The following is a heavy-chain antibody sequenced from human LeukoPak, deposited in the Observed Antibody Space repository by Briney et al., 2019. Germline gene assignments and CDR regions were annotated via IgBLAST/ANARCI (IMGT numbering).Heavy chain of an antibody. V-gene: IGHV3-66*01. CDR1: GFTVSSNY. CDR2: IYSGGST. CDR3: AKGAAGYDRPNYYYYYMDV. J-gene: IGHJ6*03. Sequence: GGSLRLSCAASGFTVSSNYMSWVRQAPGKGLEWVSVIYSGGSTYYADSVKGRFTISRDNSKNTLYLQMNSLRAEDTAVYYCAKGAAGYDRPNYYYYYMDVWGKGTTVTVSS. D-gene: IGHD3-22*01.